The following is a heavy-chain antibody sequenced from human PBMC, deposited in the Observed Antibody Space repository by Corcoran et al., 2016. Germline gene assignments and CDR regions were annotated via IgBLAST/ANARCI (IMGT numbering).Heavy chain of an antibody. CDR2: IKSKTAGGTT. CDR3: TTNPYDSSCYYQEVSDY. CDR1: GFTFSNAW. D-gene: IGHD3-22*01. J-gene: IGHJ4*02. Sequence: EVQLVESGGGLVKPGGSLRLSCAASGFTFSNAWMTWVRQAPGKGLEWVGRIKSKTAGGTTDYAAPVQDRFNISRDASKNTLYLQMNTRKTEDTAVYYCTTNPYDSSCYYQEVSDYWGQGTLVTVSS. V-gene: IGHV3-15*07.